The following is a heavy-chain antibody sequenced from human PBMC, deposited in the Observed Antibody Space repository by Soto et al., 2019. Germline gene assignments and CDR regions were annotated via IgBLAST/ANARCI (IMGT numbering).Heavy chain of an antibody. CDR1: GYNFHSYG. J-gene: IGHJ4*02. CDR2: ISAYNGET. V-gene: IGHV1-18*01. CDR3: ARDLEESGDVWTGVGLY. D-gene: IGHD3-3*01. Sequence: QVQLVQSGAEVKKPGASVKVSCRASGYNFHSYGITWVRQAPGQGLEWLGGISAYNGETHSGQMLQGRVSLTIDTSTSTAYMELRSLRSDDTAVYFCARDLEESGDVWTGVGLYWGQGTRVTVSS.